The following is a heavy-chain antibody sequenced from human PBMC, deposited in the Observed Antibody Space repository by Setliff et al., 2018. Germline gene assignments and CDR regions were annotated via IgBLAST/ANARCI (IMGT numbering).Heavy chain of an antibody. CDR1: GFTFSDYW. D-gene: IGHD1-7*01. CDR3: VRYNWNFPDC. V-gene: IGHV3-74*01. J-gene: IGHJ4*02. Sequence: PGGSLRLSCAASGFTFSDYWRYWVPQAPGKGLVWVSRISRDGSSTAYADSVKGRLTISRDNARNTLYLQMTSLRVEDTAVYYCVRYNWNFPDCWGQGTLVTVSS. CDR2: ISRDGSST.